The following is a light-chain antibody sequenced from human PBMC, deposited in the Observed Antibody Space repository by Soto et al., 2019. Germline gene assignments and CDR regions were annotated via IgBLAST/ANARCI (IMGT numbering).Light chain of an antibody. J-gene: IGKJ1*01. CDR1: QGISNY. V-gene: IGKV1-27*01. CDR3: QKYNSASPWT. Sequence: DIQMTQSPSSLSASVGDRVTITCRASQGISNYLAWYQQKPGKVPKLLIYAASTLQSGVPSRFSGSGSGTDFTLTISSLQPEDVATYYCQKYNSASPWTFGQETKVEIK. CDR2: AAS.